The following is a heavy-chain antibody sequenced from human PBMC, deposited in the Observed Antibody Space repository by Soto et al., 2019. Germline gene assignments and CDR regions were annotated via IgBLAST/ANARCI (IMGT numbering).Heavy chain of an antibody. CDR1: GVSISSHDW. Sequence: QVQLQESGPGLVKPSGTLSLTCAVSGVSISSHDWWTWVRQPPGKGLVWIGESHQSGDTNYNSSLESRVTISLDKSKNQFSLQLSSVTVADTAVYYCATRDTGRVYWGQGTLVSVSS. J-gene: IGHJ4*02. CDR3: ATRDTGRVY. V-gene: IGHV4-4*02. CDR2: SHQSGDT. D-gene: IGHD5-18*01.